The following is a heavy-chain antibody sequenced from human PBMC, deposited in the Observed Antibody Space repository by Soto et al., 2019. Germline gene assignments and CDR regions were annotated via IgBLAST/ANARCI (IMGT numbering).Heavy chain of an antibody. Sequence: GGSLRLSCAASGFTFSSYGMHWVRQAPGKGLEWVAVISYDGSNKYYADSVKGRFTISRDNSKNTLYLQMNSLRAEDTAVYYCAKGRTWDIVVVPAGNWFDPWGQGTLVTVSS. CDR2: ISYDGSNK. D-gene: IGHD2-2*01. V-gene: IGHV3-30*18. CDR1: GFTFSSYG. J-gene: IGHJ5*02. CDR3: AKGRTWDIVVVPAGNWFDP.